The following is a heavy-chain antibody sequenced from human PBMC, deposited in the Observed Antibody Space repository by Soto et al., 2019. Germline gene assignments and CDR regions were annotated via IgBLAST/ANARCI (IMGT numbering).Heavy chain of an antibody. CDR1: GGSISSYY. J-gene: IGHJ6*03. D-gene: IGHD3-3*01. CDR2: IYYSGST. CDR3: ARGSPYDFWSGYYGSYYYYYMDV. Sequence: SETLSLTCTVSGGSISSYYWSWIRQPPGKGLEWIGYIYYSGSTNYNPSLKSRVTISVDTSKNQFSLKLSSVTAADTAVYYCARGSPYDFWSGYYGSYYYYYMDVWGKGTTVTVSS. V-gene: IGHV4-59*01.